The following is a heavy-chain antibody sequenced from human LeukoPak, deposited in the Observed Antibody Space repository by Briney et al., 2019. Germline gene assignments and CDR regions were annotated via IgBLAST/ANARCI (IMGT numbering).Heavy chain of an antibody. D-gene: IGHD2-15*01. CDR2: IIPIFGTA. CDR1: GGTFSSYA. J-gene: IGHJ4*02. CDR3: TRGQSVSSGPFDY. Sequence: GASVKVSCKASGGTFSSYAISWVRQAPGQGLEWMGRIIPIFGTANYAQKFQGRVTITTDESTSTAYMELSSLRSEDTAVYYCTRGQSVSSGPFDYWGQGTLVTVSS. V-gene: IGHV1-69*05.